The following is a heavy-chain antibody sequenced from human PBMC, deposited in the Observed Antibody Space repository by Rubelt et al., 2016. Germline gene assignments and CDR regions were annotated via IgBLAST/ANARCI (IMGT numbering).Heavy chain of an antibody. V-gene: IGHV3-23*01. Sequence: WVSAISGSGGSTYYADSVTGRFTISRDNSKNTLYLQMHSLRAEDTAVYYCAKGGDGYNPGYYYYYGMDVWGQGTTVTVSS. CDR3: AKGGDGYNPGYYYYYGMDV. CDR2: ISGSGGST. D-gene: IGHD5-24*01. J-gene: IGHJ6*02.